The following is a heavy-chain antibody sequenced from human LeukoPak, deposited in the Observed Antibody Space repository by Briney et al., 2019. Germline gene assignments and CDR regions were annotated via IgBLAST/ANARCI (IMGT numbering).Heavy chain of an antibody. Sequence: PGGSLRLSCAASGFTFSRYWMHWLRQGPGKGLVWVSRISTDGSSSTYADSVKGRFTISRDNGKNTLYLQINSLRAEDTAVYYCASYLTSIPSGMDVWDQGTTVIVSS. V-gene: IGHV3-74*01. CDR3: ASYLTSIPSGMDV. CDR1: GFTFSRYW. J-gene: IGHJ6*02. CDR2: ISTDGSSS. D-gene: IGHD2/OR15-2a*01.